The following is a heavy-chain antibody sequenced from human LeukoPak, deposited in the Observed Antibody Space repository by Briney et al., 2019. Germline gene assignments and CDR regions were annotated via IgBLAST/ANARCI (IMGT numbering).Heavy chain of an antibody. CDR2: IYHSGST. Sequence: PSETLSLTCIVSGYSISSGYYWGWIRQPPGKGLEWIGSIYHSGSTNYNPSLKSRVTISVDTSKNQFSLKLSSVTAADTAVYYCARGGRRWLQFWYFDYWGQGTLVTVSS. CDR1: GYSISSGYY. CDR3: ARGGRRWLQFWYFDY. V-gene: IGHV4-38-2*02. J-gene: IGHJ4*02. D-gene: IGHD5-24*01.